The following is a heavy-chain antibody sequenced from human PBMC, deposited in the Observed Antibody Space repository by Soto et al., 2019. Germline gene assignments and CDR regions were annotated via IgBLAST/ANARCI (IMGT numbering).Heavy chain of an antibody. CDR3: AKDSSSAWFSDY. V-gene: IGHV3-23*01. Sequence: GGSLRLSCAASGFTFRSYAMSWVLQAPGKGLEWVSTVSVSGSETYYADSVKGRFTISRDSSESTLYLQMNSLRAEDTAVYYCAKDSSSAWFSDYWGQATLVTVSS. D-gene: IGHD6-19*01. CDR1: GFTFRSYA. CDR2: VSVSGSET. J-gene: IGHJ4*02.